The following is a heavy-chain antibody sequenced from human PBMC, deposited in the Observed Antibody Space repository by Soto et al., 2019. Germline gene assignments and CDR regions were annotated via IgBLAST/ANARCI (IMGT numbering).Heavy chain of an antibody. V-gene: IGHV1-18*01. J-gene: IGHJ6*02. CDR3: AKDASSWFYYYYGMDV. Sequence: IYLVQSGPEVRKPGASVKVSCKASGYIFSNFGISWVRQAPGQGLEWMGWISGYNDNTNYAQKFQGRVRMTTDISTITAYMELTTLRSEDTAVYYCAKDASSWFYYYYGMDVWGQGTTVTVSS. CDR2: ISGYNDNT. D-gene: IGHD2-2*01. CDR1: GYIFSNFG.